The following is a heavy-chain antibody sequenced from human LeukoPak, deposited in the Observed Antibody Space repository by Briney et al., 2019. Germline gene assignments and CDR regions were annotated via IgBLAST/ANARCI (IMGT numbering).Heavy chain of an antibody. J-gene: IGHJ4*02. CDR2: INPNSGGT. CDR1: GYTFTGYY. CDR3: ARAYITMVRGVQPLLFY. Sequence: GGSVKVSCKASGYTFTGYYMHWVRQAPGQGPEWMGRINPNSGGTNYAQKFQGRVTMTRDTSISTAYMELSRLRSDDTAVYYCARAYITMVRGVQPLLFYWGQGTLVTVSS. D-gene: IGHD3-10*01. V-gene: IGHV1-2*06.